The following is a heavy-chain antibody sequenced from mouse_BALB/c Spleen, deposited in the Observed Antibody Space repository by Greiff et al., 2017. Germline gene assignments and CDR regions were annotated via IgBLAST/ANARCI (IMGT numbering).Heavy chain of an antibody. CDR1: GYTFTSYW. V-gene: IGHV1-87*01. Sequence: VQLQESGAELARPGASVKLSCKASGYTFTSYWMQWVKQRPGQGLEWIGAIYPGDGDTRYTQKFKGKATLTADKSSSTAYMQLSSLASEDSAVYYCARGGTTATNFDVWGAGTTVTVSS. CDR3: ARGGTTATNFDV. J-gene: IGHJ1*01. D-gene: IGHD1-2*01. CDR2: IYPGDGDT.